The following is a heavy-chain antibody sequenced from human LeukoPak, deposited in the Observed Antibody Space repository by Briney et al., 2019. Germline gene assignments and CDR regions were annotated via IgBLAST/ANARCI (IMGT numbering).Heavy chain of an antibody. J-gene: IGHJ6*02. Sequence: ASVKVSCKASGYTFTSYDINWVRQATGQGLEWMGWMNPNSGNTGYAQKFQGRVTMTRNTSISTAYMELSSLRSEDTAVYYCARDTGDYYYYGMDVWGQGTTVTVSS. V-gene: IGHV1-8*01. D-gene: IGHD1-14*01. CDR1: GYTFTSYD. CDR2: MNPNSGNT. CDR3: ARDTGDYYYYGMDV.